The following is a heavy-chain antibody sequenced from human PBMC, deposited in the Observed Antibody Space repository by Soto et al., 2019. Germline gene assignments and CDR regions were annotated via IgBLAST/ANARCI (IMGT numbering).Heavy chain of an antibody. V-gene: IGHV3-23*01. CDR2: ITGGGDNT. D-gene: IGHD2-2*01. CDR3: AKGSKGFDY. Sequence: EVQLLESGGGLVQPGGSLRHSCAATGFTFSSYAMTWVRQAPGKGLEWVSAITGGGDNTYYADSVKGRFTISRDNFKNTLYLQMDSLSDEDTAIYYCAKGSKGFDYWGQGTLVTVSS. CDR1: GFTFSSYA. J-gene: IGHJ4*02.